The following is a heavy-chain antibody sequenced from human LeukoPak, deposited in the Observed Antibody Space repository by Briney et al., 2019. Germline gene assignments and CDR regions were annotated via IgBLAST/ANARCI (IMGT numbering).Heavy chain of an antibody. D-gene: IGHD3-10*01. J-gene: IGHJ5*02. V-gene: IGHV4-30-2*01. CDR1: GGSISSGGYS. CDR3: ARGEGHMVRGNGWFDP. CDR2: IYHSGST. Sequence: SQTLSLTCAVSGGSISSGGYSWSWIRQPPGKGLEWIGYIYHSGSTYYNPSLKSRVTISVDRSKNQFSLKLSSVTAADTAVYYCARGEGHMVRGNGWFDPWGQGTLVTVSS.